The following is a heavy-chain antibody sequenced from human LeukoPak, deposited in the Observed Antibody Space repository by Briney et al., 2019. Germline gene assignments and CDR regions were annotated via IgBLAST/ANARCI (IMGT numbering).Heavy chain of an antibody. CDR1: GGTFSSYA. D-gene: IGHD3-10*01. CDR3: ARDTGGSGSYYGNYGMDV. CDR2: TSPIFGTA. Sequence: SVKVSCKASGGTFSSYAISWVRQAPGQGLEWMEGTSPIFGTANYAQKFQGRVTITADESTSTAYMELSSLRSEDTDVYYCARDTGGSGSYYGNYGMDVWGKGTTVTVSS. J-gene: IGHJ6*04. V-gene: IGHV1-69*01.